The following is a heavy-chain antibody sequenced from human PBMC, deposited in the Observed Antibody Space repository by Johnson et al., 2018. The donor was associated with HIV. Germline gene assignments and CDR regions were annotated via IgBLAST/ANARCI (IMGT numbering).Heavy chain of an antibody. D-gene: IGHD3-10*01. CDR3: TTDLIRRYYGSGLRDAFDI. CDR1: GFTFDDYA. CDR2: ISWSGGSM. J-gene: IGHJ3*02. Sequence: LGVSCAASGFTFDDYAIHRVRQAPGKGLEWVSGISWSGGSMGYADSVKGRFTISRDDSKNTLYLQMNSLKTEDTAVYYCTTDLIRRYYGSGLRDAFDIWGQGTMVTVSS. V-gene: IGHV3-9*01.